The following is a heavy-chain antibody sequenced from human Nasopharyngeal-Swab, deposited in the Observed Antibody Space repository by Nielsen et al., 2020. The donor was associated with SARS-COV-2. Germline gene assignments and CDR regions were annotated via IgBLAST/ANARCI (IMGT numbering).Heavy chain of an antibody. D-gene: IGHD5-24*01. CDR1: GGSISSGSYY. J-gene: IGHJ6*02. CDR2: IYYSGST. CDR3: ARVSWDGYYYHYGLDV. V-gene: IGHV4-61*01. Sequence: SETLSLTCTVSGGSISSGSYYWSWIRQPPGKGLEWIGYIYYSGSTNYNPSVKSRVTISVETSKNQFSLKLSSVTAADTAVYYCARVSWDGYYYHYGLDVWGQGTTVTVSS.